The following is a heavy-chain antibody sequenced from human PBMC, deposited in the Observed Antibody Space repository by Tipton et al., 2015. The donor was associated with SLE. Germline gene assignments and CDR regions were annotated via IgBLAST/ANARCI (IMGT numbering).Heavy chain of an antibody. CDR3: ARDRLVVVPAAMRPYNWFDP. CDR2: IYTSGST. J-gene: IGHJ5*02. V-gene: IGHV4-4*07. D-gene: IGHD2-2*01. CDR1: GGSISSYY. Sequence: LKLSCTVSGGSISSYYWSWIRQPAGKGLEWIGRIYTSGSTNYNPSLKSRVTMSVDTSKNQFSLKLSSVTAADTAVYYCARDRLVVVPAAMRPYNWFDPWGQGTLVTVSS.